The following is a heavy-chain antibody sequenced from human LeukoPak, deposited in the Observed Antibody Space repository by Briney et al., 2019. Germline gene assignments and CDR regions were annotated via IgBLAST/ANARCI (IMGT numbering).Heavy chain of an antibody. CDR3: VRLLGDFDY. Sequence: SGPTLVNPTQTLTLTCTFSGFSLSTSGVGVGWIRQPPGRALEWLAVIYWNDDKRYTPYLKSRLTITKDTSKNQVVFTMTNMDPVDTATYYCVRLLGDFDYWGQGTLVTVSS. CDR2: IYWNDDK. J-gene: IGHJ4*02. V-gene: IGHV2-5*01. D-gene: IGHD1-26*01. CDR1: GFSLSTSGVG.